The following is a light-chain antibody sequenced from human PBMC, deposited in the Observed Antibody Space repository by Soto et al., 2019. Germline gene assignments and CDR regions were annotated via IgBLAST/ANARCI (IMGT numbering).Light chain of an antibody. Sequence: DIHMTQSPSSLSASIGDRVTITCRASQSISTSLNWYQQKPGEAPRLLIYAASALQPGVPSRFSGSGSGADCTLTISSLQPEDFATYYCQQSYNVSPFTFGPGTKVDIK. V-gene: IGKV1-39*01. CDR3: QQSYNVSPFT. CDR2: AAS. CDR1: QSISTS. J-gene: IGKJ3*01.